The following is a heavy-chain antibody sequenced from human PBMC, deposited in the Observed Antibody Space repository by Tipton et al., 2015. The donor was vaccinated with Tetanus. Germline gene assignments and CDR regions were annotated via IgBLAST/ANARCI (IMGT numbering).Heavy chain of an antibody. D-gene: IGHD2-2*01. V-gene: IGHV4-31*03. CDR1: GGSISGSY. Sequence: TLSLTCTVSGGSISGSYWNWIRQHPGEGLEWIGYISNSGSTYYNPSLKSRVTISVDTSQKQISLKVNSVTAADTAVYYCARGWSECSSWSCSPFDSWGQGTLVTVSS. CDR3: ARGWSECSSWSCSPFDS. CDR2: ISNSGST. J-gene: IGHJ4*02.